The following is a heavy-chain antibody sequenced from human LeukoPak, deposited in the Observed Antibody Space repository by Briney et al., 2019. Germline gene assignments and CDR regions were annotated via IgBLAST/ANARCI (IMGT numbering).Heavy chain of an antibody. J-gene: IGHJ4*02. CDR1: GGTFSSYA. CDR2: IIPIFGTA. D-gene: IGHD6-19*01. Sequence: GASVKVSCKASGGTFSSYAISWVRQAPGQGLEWMGGIIPIFGTANYAQKFQGRVTITADESTSTAYMELRSLRSDDTAVYYCARFSRIAVDPYFDYWGQGTLVTVSS. CDR3: ARFSRIAVDPYFDY. V-gene: IGHV1-69*13.